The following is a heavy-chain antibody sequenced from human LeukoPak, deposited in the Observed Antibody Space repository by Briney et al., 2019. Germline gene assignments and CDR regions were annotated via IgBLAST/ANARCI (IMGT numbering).Heavy chain of an antibody. CDR1: GLTVSSNY. CDR2: IYSGGST. D-gene: IGHD3-22*01. CDR3: AQTPSGYWWTLGY. V-gene: IGHV3-66*01. Sequence: PGGSLRLSCAASGLTVSSNYMNWVRQAPGKGLEWVSVIYSGGSTYYADSVKGRFTISRDNSKNTLYLQMNSLRAEDTAVYYCAQTPSGYWWTLGYWGQGTLVTVSS. J-gene: IGHJ4*02.